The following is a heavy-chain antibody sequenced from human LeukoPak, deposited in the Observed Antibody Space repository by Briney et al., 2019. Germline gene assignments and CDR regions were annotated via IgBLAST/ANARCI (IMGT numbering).Heavy chain of an antibody. Sequence: GGSLRLSCAASGFTFSSYAMHWVRQAPGKGLEWVAVTSYDGSNKYYADSVKGRFTISRDNSKNTLYLQMNSLRAEDTAVYYCAREVPTSYLDYWGQGTLVTVSS. CDR1: GFTFSSYA. CDR3: AREVPTSYLDY. D-gene: IGHD5-12*01. J-gene: IGHJ4*02. V-gene: IGHV3-30-3*01. CDR2: TSYDGSNK.